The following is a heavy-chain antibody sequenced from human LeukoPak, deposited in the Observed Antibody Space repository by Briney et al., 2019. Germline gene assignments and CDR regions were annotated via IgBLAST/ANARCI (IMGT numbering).Heavy chain of an antibody. D-gene: IGHD5-12*01. J-gene: IGHJ4*02. CDR2: TSGRTGGT. CDR3: AKCGNSGCHLIDY. CDR1: GFSFRSYA. V-gene: IGHV3-23*01. Sequence: RGSLRLSCADSGFSFRSYAMYWVCQGPRQGLGWVSATSGRTGGTYYADSVKGRFTISRDNSKSTLYLQMDSLRAEDTAVYYCAKCGNSGCHLIDYWGQGTLVTVSS.